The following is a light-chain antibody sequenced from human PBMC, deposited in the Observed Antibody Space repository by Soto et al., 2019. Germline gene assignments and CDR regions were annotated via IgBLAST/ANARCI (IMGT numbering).Light chain of an antibody. CDR3: QQRSNWPRT. CDR1: QNVANY. V-gene: IGKV3-11*01. J-gene: IGKJ5*01. CDR2: EPS. Sequence: EIVLTQSPATLSLSPGERATLSWSASQNVANYLDWYQQKPGQAPRLLIYEPSNRATGIAARFSGSGSGTDFTLTISSLEPEDFAVYYCQQRSNWPRTFGQGTRLEIK.